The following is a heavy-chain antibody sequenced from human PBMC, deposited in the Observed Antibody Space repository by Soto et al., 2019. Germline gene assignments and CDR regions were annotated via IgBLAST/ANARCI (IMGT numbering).Heavy chain of an antibody. J-gene: IGHJ4*02. CDR2: ISGSSSMI. Sequence: PGGSLRLSCAASGFTFSSYSMNWVRQAPGKGLEWVSYISGSSSMIYYADSVKGRFTISRDNAKNSLYLQMNSLRAEDTAVYYCARDLNPRQEMLYALLGYWGQGTLVTVPQ. CDR1: GFTFSSYS. CDR3: ARDLNPRQEMLYALLGY. D-gene: IGHD2-8*01. V-gene: IGHV3-48*01.